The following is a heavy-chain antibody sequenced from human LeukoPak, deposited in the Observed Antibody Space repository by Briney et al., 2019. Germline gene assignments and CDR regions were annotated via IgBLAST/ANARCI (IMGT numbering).Heavy chain of an antibody. CDR2: IYYSGST. D-gene: IGHD2-2*02. V-gene: IGHV4-31*03. Sequence: SETLSLTCTVSGGSISSGGYYWSWIRQHPGKGLEWIGYIYYSGSTYYNPSLKSRVTISVDTSKNQFSLKLSSVTAADTAVYYCARPGPNCSSTSCYTPLGMDVWGKGTTVTVSS. CDR3: ARPGPNCSSTSCYTPLGMDV. CDR1: GGSISSGGYY. J-gene: IGHJ6*03.